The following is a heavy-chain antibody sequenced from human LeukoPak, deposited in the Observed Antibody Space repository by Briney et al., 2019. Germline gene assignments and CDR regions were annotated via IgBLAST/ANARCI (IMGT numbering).Heavy chain of an antibody. CDR2: ISSNGGST. CDR1: GFTFSSYP. V-gene: IGHV3-64*01. CDR3: AKGLLVSFDY. J-gene: IGHJ4*02. Sequence: PGGSLRLSCAASGFTFSSYPMHWVRQAPGKGLEYVSAISSNGGSTYYANSVKGRFTISRDNSKNTLYLQMGSLRAEDMAVYYCAKGLLVSFDYWGQGTLVTVSS. D-gene: IGHD2-15*01.